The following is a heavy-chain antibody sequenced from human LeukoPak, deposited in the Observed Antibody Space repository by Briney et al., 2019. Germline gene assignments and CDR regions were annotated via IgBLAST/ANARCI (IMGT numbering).Heavy chain of an antibody. J-gene: IGHJ4*02. V-gene: IGHV3-11*01. CDR1: GFTFSDYY. CDR3: AKDFAWIQLWLGDY. Sequence: TGGSLRLSCAASGFTFSDYYMSWIRQAPGKGLEWVSYISSSGTTIYYADSVKGRFTISRDNAKNSLYLQMNSLRAEDTAVYYCAKDFAWIQLWLGDYWGQGTLVTVSS. CDR2: ISSSGTTI. D-gene: IGHD5-18*01.